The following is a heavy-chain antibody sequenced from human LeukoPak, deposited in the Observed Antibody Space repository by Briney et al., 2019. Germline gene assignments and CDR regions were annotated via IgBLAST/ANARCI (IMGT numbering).Heavy chain of an antibody. D-gene: IGHD1-1*01. Sequence: GGSLRLSCAASGFTFSGYWMHWVRQAPGKGLVWVSRINTDGSETNYADSVKGRFTISRDSAKNSLYLQMNSLRAEDTAVYYCARDHNWAFDIWGQGTMVTVSS. V-gene: IGHV3-74*01. CDR1: GFTFSGYW. J-gene: IGHJ3*02. CDR2: INTDGSET. CDR3: ARDHNWAFDI.